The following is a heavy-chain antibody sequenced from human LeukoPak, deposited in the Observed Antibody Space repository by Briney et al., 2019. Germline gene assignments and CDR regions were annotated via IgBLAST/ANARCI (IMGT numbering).Heavy chain of an antibody. Sequence: KPGGSLRLSCAASGLTFSSYSFNWVRQAPGKGLEWVSSITPTSSYIYYADSVKGRFTISRDNAKNSLYLQTNSLRAEDTAVYYCARLRRNNDNSGYYYYYDYWGQGTLVTVSS. CDR1: GLTFSSYS. CDR2: ITPTSSYI. CDR3: ARLRRNNDNSGYYYYYDY. V-gene: IGHV3-21*01. J-gene: IGHJ4*02. D-gene: IGHD3-22*01.